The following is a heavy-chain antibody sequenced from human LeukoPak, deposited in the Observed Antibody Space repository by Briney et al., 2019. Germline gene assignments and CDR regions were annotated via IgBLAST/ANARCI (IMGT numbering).Heavy chain of an antibody. D-gene: IGHD6-19*01. J-gene: IGHJ4*02. V-gene: IGHV3-7*04. CDR3: ARGYNSALDY. CDR2: IDQDGSDK. Sequence: GGSLRLSCAASGFAFSTYAMTWVRQAPWKGLEWVANIDQDGSDKNYVDSVKGRFTISRDNAKNSLYLQMDSLRVEDTALYFCARGYNSALDYWGQGVLVTVSS. CDR1: GFAFSTYA.